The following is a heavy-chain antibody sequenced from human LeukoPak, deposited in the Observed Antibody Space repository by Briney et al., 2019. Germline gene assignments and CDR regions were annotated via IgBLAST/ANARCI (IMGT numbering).Heavy chain of an antibody. CDR1: GGSISSYY. CDR2: IYYSGST. D-gene: IGHD3-16*01. V-gene: IGHV4-59*08. Sequence: SETLSLTCTVSGGSISSYYWSWIRQPPGKGLEWIGYIYYSGSTNYNPSLKSRVTISVDTSKNQFSLELSSVTAADTAVYYCARQGEDGDYDYWGQGTLVTVSS. J-gene: IGHJ4*02. CDR3: ARQGEDGDYDY.